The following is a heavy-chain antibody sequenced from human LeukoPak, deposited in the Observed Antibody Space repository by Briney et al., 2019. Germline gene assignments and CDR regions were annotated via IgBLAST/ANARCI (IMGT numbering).Heavy chain of an antibody. CDR3: ARGIVVPAATNWFDP. J-gene: IGHJ5*02. CDR1: GGSFSGYY. CDR2: INHSGST. D-gene: IGHD2-2*01. Sequence: PSETLSLTCAVYGGSFSGYYWSWIRQPPGKGLEWIGEINHSGSTNYNPSLKGRVTISVDTSKNQFSLKLSSVTAADTAVYYCARGIVVPAATNWFDPWGQGTLVTVSS. V-gene: IGHV4-34*01.